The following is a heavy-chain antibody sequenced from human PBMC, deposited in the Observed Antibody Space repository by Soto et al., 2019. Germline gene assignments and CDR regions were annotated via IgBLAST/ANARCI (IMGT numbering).Heavy chain of an antibody. Sequence: PSETLSLTCTVSGGSISSYYWSWIRQPPGKGLEWIGYIYYSGSTNYNPSLKSRVTISVDTSKNQFSLKLSSVTAADTAVYYCARHGISAAGTSYFDYWSQGTLVTFSA. CDR2: IYYSGST. D-gene: IGHD6-13*01. V-gene: IGHV4-59*08. J-gene: IGHJ4*02. CDR3: ARHGISAAGTSYFDY. CDR1: GGSISSYY.